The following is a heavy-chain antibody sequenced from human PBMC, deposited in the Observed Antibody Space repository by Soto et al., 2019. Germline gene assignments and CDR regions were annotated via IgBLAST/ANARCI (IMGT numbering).Heavy chain of an antibody. V-gene: IGHV3-49*03. CDR2: IRSKAYGGTT. CDR3: CRRSFFDY. CDR1: GFNFRVFA. J-gene: IGHJ4*02. Sequence: PGGSLRLSCPTSGFNFRVFAINRFRQAPGKGLEWVGFIRSKAYGGTTKYAASVEGRFTISRDDSSNIAYLQMNSLKTEDTAMYFCCRRSFFDYWGQGT.